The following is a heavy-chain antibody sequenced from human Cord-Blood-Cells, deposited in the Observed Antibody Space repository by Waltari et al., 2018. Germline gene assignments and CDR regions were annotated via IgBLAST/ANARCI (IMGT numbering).Heavy chain of an antibody. J-gene: IGHJ5*02. D-gene: IGHD6-6*01. V-gene: IGHV4-34*01. CDR3: ARDDRTSSSIAALWFDP. CDR1: GGSFSGYY. CDR2: INHSGST. Sequence: QVQLQQWGAGLLKPSETLSLTCAVYGGSFSGYYWSWIRQPPGKGLEWIGEINHSGSTNYNPSLKSGVTRSVDTSKNQFSLKLSSVTAADTAVYYCARDDRTSSSIAALWFDPWGQGTLVTVSS.